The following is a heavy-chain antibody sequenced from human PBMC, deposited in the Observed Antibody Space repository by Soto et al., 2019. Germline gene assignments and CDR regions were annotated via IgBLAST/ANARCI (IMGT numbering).Heavy chain of an antibody. CDR3: ARLGYCGGDCSFPDY. D-gene: IGHD2-21*02. CDR2: IDYSGST. CDR1: GGSISSYF. Sequence: QVQLQESGPGLVKPSETLSLTCTVSGGSISSYFWSWIRQPPGKGLEWIGYIDYSGSTNYTPSLKSRVTISVDTSKNQLSLKLSSVTAADTAVYYCARLGYCGGDCSFPDYWGQGTLVTVSS. V-gene: IGHV4-59*01. J-gene: IGHJ4*02.